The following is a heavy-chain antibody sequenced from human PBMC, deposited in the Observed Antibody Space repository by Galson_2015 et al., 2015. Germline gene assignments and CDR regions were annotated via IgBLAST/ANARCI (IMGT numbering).Heavy chain of an antibody. CDR3: ARDPVDGSGHFDY. Sequence: SLRLSCAASGFTFSSYWMHWVRQVPGKGLMWVSRIKGDGSSIIYADSVKGRFTISRDNTKNTVWLQMNSLRVEDTAVYYCARDPVDGSGHFDYWGQGTLVTDSS. V-gene: IGHV3-74*01. CDR1: GFTFSSYW. CDR2: IKGDGSSI. J-gene: IGHJ4*02. D-gene: IGHD6-19*01.